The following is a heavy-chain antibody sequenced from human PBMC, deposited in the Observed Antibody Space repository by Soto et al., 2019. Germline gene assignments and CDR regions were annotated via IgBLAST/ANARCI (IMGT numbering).Heavy chain of an antibody. V-gene: IGHV3-53*01. D-gene: IGHD4-4*01. CDR2: IYSGGST. Sequence: EVQLVESGGGLIQPGGSLRLSCAASEFTVSSNYMSWVRQAPGKGLEWVSVIYSGGSTYYADSVKGRFTISRDNSKNTLYLQMNSLRAEDTAVYYCARDHAYSHWYFDLWGRGTLVTVSS. CDR3: ARDHAYSHWYFDL. J-gene: IGHJ2*01. CDR1: EFTVSSNY.